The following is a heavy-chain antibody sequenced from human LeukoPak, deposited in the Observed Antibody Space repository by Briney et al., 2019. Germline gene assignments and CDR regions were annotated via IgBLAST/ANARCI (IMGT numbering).Heavy chain of an antibody. CDR3: ARDGGYCSGGSCYNPVDDY. CDR1: GYTFTSYG. V-gene: IGHV1-18*01. D-gene: IGHD2-15*01. CDR2: ISAYNGNT. Sequence: ASVKVSCKASGYTFTSYGISWVRQAPGQGLEWMGWISAYNGNTNYAQKLQGRVTMTTDASTSTAYMELSSLRSEDTAVYYCARDGGYCSGGSCYNPVDDYWGQGTLVTVSS. J-gene: IGHJ4*02.